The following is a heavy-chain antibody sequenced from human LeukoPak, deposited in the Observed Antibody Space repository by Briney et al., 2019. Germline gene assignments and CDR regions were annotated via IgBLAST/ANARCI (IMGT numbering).Heavy chain of an antibody. V-gene: IGHV4-59*01. Sequence: SETLSLTCTVSGGSISSYYWSWIRQPPGKGLEWIGYIYYSGSTNYNPSLKSRVTISVDTSKNQFSLKLSSVTAADTAVYYCARGYCGGDCYSKNPPTILDYWGQGTLVTVSS. CDR2: IYYSGST. CDR1: GGSISSYY. D-gene: IGHD2-21*02. J-gene: IGHJ4*02. CDR3: ARGYCGGDCYSKNPPTILDY.